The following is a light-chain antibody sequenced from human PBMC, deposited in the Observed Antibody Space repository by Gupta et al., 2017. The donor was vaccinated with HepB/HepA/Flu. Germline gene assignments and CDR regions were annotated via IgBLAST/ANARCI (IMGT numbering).Light chain of an antibody. Sequence: EIVMTQSPVTLSVSPGERATLSCRASQIISSNLAWYQQKPGQAPRLLIYGASTRATGIPARFSGSGSGTEFTLTISSLQSEDFAVYYCQQENNWPITFGGGTKVEIK. J-gene: IGKJ4*01. CDR2: GAS. CDR3: QQENNWPIT. V-gene: IGKV3-15*01. CDR1: QIISSN.